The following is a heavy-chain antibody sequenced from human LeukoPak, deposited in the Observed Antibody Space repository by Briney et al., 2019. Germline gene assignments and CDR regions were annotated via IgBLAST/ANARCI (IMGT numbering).Heavy chain of an antibody. J-gene: IGHJ4*02. CDR3: ARDGSLPDY. CDR1: GFTFSSYW. CDR2: IHGDGSGP. Sequence: GGSLRLSCAASGFTFSSYWMHGVRQAPGKGLVWVSRIHGDGSGPIYADSVKGRFTISRDNAKNTLYLQMNSLRAEDTAVYYCARDGSLPDYWGQGTLATVSS. D-gene: IGHD2-15*01. V-gene: IGHV3-74*01.